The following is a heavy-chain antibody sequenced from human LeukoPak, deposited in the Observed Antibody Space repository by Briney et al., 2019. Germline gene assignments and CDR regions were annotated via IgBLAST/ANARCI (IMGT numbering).Heavy chain of an antibody. V-gene: IGHV3-7*01. D-gene: IGHD2-15*01. CDR3: ARDVGSCSGGRCYDALDV. CDR1: GFTFSNYW. CDR2: IKQDGSEK. J-gene: IGHJ3*01. Sequence: PGGSLRLSCAASGFTFSNYWMTWVRQAPGKGLEWVANIKQDGSEKYYVDSVKGRFTISRDNAKNSLFLQMNSLRAEDTALYYCARDVGSCSGGRCYDALDVWGRGTMVTVSS.